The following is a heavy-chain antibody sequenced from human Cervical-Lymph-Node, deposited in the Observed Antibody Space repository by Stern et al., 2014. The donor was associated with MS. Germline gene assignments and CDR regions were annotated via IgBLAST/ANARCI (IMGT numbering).Heavy chain of an antibody. CDR3: ARASWFAELTFDY. V-gene: IGHV4-30-4*08. Sequence: QVQLQESGPGLVKPSQTLSLTCTVSGFSLSSGDQYWGWIRQPPGKGLEWIASIYYSGGTFYSPSLKSRLTITVATSKNHLSLKLNSVTAADTAVYFCARASWFAELTFDYWGQGTLATVSS. D-gene: IGHD3-10*01. CDR2: IYYSGGT. J-gene: IGHJ4*02. CDR1: GFSLSSGDQY.